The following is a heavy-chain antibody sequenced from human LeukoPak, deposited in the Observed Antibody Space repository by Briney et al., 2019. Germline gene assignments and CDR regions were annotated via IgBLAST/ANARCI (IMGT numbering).Heavy chain of an antibody. V-gene: IGHV4-59*12. CDR1: GGSISSYY. D-gene: IGHD3-10*01. J-gene: IGHJ4*02. CDR2: IYYSGST. Sequence: KPSETLSLTCTVSGGSISSYYWSWIRQPPGKGLEWIGYIYYSGSTNYNPSLKSRVTISVDTSKNQFSLKLSSVTAADTAVYYCARRPRLLWFGELYGDYFDYWGQGTLVTVSS. CDR3: ARRPRLLWFGELYGDYFDY.